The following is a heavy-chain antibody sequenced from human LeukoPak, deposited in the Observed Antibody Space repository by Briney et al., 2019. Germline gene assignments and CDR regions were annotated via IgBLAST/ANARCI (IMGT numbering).Heavy chain of an antibody. Sequence: SETLSLTCTVSGGSISSSSYYWGWIRQPPGKGLEWIGYIYYSGRTNYNPSLKSRVTISVDTSKNQFSLKLSSVTAADTAVYYCARENRGKKGAYYYFYMDVWGKGTTVTISS. CDR2: IYYSGRT. J-gene: IGHJ6*03. V-gene: IGHV4-61*01. D-gene: IGHD1/OR15-1a*01. CDR3: ARENRGKKGAYYYFYMDV. CDR1: GGSISSSSYY.